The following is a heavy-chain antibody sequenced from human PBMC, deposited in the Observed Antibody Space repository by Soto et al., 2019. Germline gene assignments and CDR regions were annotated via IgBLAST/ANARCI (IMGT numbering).Heavy chain of an antibody. CDR2: LSYRGTT. J-gene: IGHJ4*02. V-gene: IGHV4-4*02. D-gene: IGHD6-19*01. CDR3: ARHIGVTGTRGFDY. Sequence: QVQLQESGPGLVEPSETLSLTCAVSGGSISETYWWSWVRQPPGKGLEWIGELSYRGTTHYNPSLRSRVTISMDTSRNQISLTLISVTAADSASYYCARHIGVTGTRGFDYWGQGTLVTVSS. CDR1: GGSISETYW.